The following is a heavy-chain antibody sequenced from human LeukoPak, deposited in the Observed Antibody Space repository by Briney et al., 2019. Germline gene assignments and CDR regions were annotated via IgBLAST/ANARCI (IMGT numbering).Heavy chain of an antibody. CDR2: LYYNRGA. CDR3: ARVITDYFDY. J-gene: IGHJ4*02. D-gene: IGHD3-16*01. CDR1: GGSISGYY. Sequence: PSETLSLTCTVSGGSISGYYWSWSRQAPGKGVEWIGNLYYNRGAWFKSSLKSRVTTSVDTSKNEFSLKLSSVTAADTAVYYCARVITDYFDYWGQGTLVTVSS. V-gene: IGHV4-59*01.